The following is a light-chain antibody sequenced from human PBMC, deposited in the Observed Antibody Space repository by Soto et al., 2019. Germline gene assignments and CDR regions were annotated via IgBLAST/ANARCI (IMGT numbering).Light chain of an antibody. J-gene: IGKJ1*01. CDR1: QVISSY. CDR3: QQYYSYPPWT. CDR2: AAS. Sequence: AIRITQSPSSFSSSTGDRVAITCRASQVISSYLAWYQQKPGKAPKLLIYAASTLQSGVPSRFSGSGSGTDFTLTISCLQSEDFATYYCQQYYSYPPWTFGQGTKV. V-gene: IGKV1-8*01.